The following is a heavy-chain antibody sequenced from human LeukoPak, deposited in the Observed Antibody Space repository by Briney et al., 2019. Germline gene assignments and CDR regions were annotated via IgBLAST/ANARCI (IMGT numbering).Heavy chain of an antibody. CDR3: ARAGDYGGNPGWFWDY. CDR1: GVTFSSYA. V-gene: IGHV3-30-3*01. D-gene: IGHD4-23*01. J-gene: IGHJ4*02. Sequence: GRSLRLSCAASGVTFSSYAMHWVRQAPGKGLEWVAVISYDGSNKYYADSVKGRFTISRDNSKNTLYLQMNSLRAEDTAVYYCARAGDYGGNPGWFWDYWGQGTLVTVSS. CDR2: ISYDGSNK.